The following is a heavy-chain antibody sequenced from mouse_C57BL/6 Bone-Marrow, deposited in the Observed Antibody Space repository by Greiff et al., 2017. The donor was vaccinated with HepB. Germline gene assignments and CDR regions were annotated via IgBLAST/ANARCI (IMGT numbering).Heavy chain of an antibody. V-gene: IGHV1-55*01. CDR1: GYTFTSYW. CDR3: ARTYYSNLCAMDY. CDR2: IYPGSGST. J-gene: IGHJ4*01. D-gene: IGHD2-5*01. Sequence: VKLKQPGAELVKPGASVKMSCKASGYTFTSYWITWVKQRPGQGLEWIGDIYPGSGSTNYNEKFKSKATLTVDTSSSTAYMQLSSLTSEDSAVYYCARTYYSNLCAMDYWGQGTSVTVSS.